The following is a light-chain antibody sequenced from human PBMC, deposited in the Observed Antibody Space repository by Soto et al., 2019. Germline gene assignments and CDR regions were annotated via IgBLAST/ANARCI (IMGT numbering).Light chain of an antibody. Sequence: EIVLTQSPGTLSLSPGERASLSCRASQSISSNYLAWFQQKPGQAPRLLISTASSRATGIPDRFSGSGSGTDFTLTISRLEPEDFAVYYCQQYNNWLGTFGGGTKVEIK. CDR1: QSISSNY. V-gene: IGKV3-20*01. CDR3: QQYNNWLGT. J-gene: IGKJ4*01. CDR2: TAS.